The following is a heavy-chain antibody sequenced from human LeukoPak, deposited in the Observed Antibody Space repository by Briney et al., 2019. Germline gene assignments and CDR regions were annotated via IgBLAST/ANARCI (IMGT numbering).Heavy chain of an antibody. D-gene: IGHD2-2*01. V-gene: IGHV4-4*07. CDR2: IYTSGST. CDR1: GGSISSYY. J-gene: IGHJ5*02. Sequence: SETLSLTCTVSGGSISSYYWSWIRQPAGKGLEWIGRIYTSGSTNYNPSLKSRVTMSVDTSKNQFSLKLSSVTAADTAVYYCARDRGPAATNWFDPWAQGTLVTVSS. CDR3: ARDRGPAATNWFDP.